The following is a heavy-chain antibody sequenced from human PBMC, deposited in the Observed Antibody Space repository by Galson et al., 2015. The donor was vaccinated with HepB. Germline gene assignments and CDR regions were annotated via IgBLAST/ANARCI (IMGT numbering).Heavy chain of an antibody. CDR2: ISYDGSNK. V-gene: IGHV3-30*18. CDR3: AKALRFLEWLSPFDY. Sequence: SLRLSCAASGFTFSSYGMHWVRQAPGKGLEWVAVISYDGSNKYYADSVKGRFTISRDNSKNTLYLQMNSLRAEDTAVYYCAKALRFLEWLSPFDYWGQGTLVTVSS. CDR1: GFTFSSYG. D-gene: IGHD3-3*01. J-gene: IGHJ4*02.